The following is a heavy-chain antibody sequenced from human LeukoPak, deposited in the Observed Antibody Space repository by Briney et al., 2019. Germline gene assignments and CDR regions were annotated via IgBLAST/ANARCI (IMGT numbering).Heavy chain of an antibody. CDR1: GFTFSSYE. V-gene: IGHV3-48*03. J-gene: IGHJ4*02. D-gene: IGHD5-12*01. CDR3: ARVRSGYADY. Sequence: GGSLRLSCAASGFTFSSYEMNWVRQAPGNGLEWVSYISSSGSTIYYADSVKGRFTISRDNAKNSLYLQMNSLRAEDTAVYYCARVRSGYADYWGQGTLVTVSS. CDR2: ISSSGSTI.